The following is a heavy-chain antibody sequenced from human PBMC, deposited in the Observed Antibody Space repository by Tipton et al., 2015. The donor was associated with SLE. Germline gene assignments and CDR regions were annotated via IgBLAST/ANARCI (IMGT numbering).Heavy chain of an antibody. CDR1: GGSISSGSYY. D-gene: IGHD3-3*01. CDR2: IYTSGST. CDR3: ARGLFYDFWSGYYTKAFDI. V-gene: IGHV4-61*09. J-gene: IGHJ3*02. Sequence: TLSLTCTVSGGSISSGSYYWSWIRQPAGKGLEWIGYIYTSGSTNYNPSLKSRVTISVDTSKNQFSLKLSSVTAADTAVYYCARGLFYDFWSGYYTKAFDIWGQRTIVTVSS.